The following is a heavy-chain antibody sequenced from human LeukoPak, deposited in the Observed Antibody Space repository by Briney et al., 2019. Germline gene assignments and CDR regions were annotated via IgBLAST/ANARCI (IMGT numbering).Heavy chain of an antibody. V-gene: IGHV3-21*01. CDR1: GFTFSSYS. Sequence: PGGSLRLSCAASGFTFSSYSMNWVRQTPGKGLEWVSSISSSSSYIFYADSVKGRFTISRDNAKDSLYLQMNSLRAEDTAVYYCARETSTEDLDYWGQGTLVTVSS. CDR3: ARETSTEDLDY. J-gene: IGHJ4*02. CDR2: ISSSSSYI. D-gene: IGHD2-21*02.